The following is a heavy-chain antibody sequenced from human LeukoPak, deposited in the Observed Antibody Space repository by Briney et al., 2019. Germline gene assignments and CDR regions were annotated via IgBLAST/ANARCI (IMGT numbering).Heavy chain of an antibody. CDR2: INHSGST. CDR3: ARGLSPRINMVRGVRPPFRGVFDY. D-gene: IGHD3-10*01. J-gene: IGHJ4*02. V-gene: IGHV4-34*01. CDR1: GVSFGGYY. Sequence: SETLSLTCAVYGVSFGGYYWSWIRQPPGKGLEWIGEINHSGSTNYNPSLKSRVTISVDTSKNQFSLKLSSVTAADTAVYYCARGLSPRINMVRGVRPPFRGVFDYWGQGTLVTVSS.